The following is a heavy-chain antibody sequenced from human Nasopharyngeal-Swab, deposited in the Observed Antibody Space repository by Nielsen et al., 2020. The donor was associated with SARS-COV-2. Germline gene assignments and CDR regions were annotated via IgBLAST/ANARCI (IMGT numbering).Heavy chain of an antibody. CDR1: RYTFTSYA. Sequence: ASVKVSCKASRYTFTSYAMNWVRQAPGQGLEWMGWINTNTGNPTYAQGFTGRFVFSLDTSVSTAYLQISSLKAEDTAVYYCARARYSSSWYEYYYYYYGMDVWGQGTTVTVSS. CDR3: ARARYSSSWYEYYYYYYGMDV. V-gene: IGHV7-4-1*02. J-gene: IGHJ6*02. CDR2: INTNTGNP. D-gene: IGHD6-13*01.